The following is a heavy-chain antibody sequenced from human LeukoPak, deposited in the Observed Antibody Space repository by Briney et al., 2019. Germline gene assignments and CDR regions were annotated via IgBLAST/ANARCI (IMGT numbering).Heavy chain of an antibody. CDR2: IYYSGRT. D-gene: IGHD1-14*01. J-gene: IGHJ6*02. CDR1: GDSISTNY. V-gene: IGHV4-59*08. Sequence: SETLSLTCIVSGDSISTNYWSWIRQPPGKGLEWIGYIYYSGRTNYNPSLKSRVTISVDMSKNQFSLKLSSVTAAGTAVYYCARPNPSYYYGMDVWGQGTTVTVSS. CDR3: ARPNPSYYYGMDV.